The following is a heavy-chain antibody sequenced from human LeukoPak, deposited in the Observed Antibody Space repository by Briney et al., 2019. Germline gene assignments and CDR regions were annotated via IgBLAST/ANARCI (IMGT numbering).Heavy chain of an antibody. V-gene: IGHV3-23*01. Sequence: GGSLRLSCAASGFTFSSYAMSWVRQAPGKGLEWISAISGSGGSTYYADSVKGRFTISRDNSKNTLYLQMNSLRAEDTAVYYCAKDPGLLFVVVPAAIEDHIDYWGQGTLVTVSS. CDR2: ISGSGGST. J-gene: IGHJ4*02. CDR1: GFTFSSYA. D-gene: IGHD2-2*01. CDR3: AKDPGLLFVVVPAAIEDHIDY.